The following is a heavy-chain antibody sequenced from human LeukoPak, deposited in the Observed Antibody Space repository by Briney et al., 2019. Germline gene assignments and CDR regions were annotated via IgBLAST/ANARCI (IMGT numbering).Heavy chain of an antibody. CDR1: GFTFSSYS. CDR3: ARYCSGGSCYPYYFDY. D-gene: IGHD2-15*01. J-gene: IGHJ4*02. Sequence: GGSLRLSGAASGFTFSSYSMNWVRQAPGKGLEWVSSISSSSSYIYYADSVKGRFTISRDNAKNSLYLQMNSLRAEDTAVYYCARYCSGGSCYPYYFDYWGQGTLVTVSS. V-gene: IGHV3-21*01. CDR2: ISSSSSYI.